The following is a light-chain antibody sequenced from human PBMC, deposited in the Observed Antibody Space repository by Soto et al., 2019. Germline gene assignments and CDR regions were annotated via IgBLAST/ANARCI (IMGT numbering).Light chain of an antibody. J-gene: IGKJ1*01. CDR1: QSVSSN. V-gene: IGKV3-15*01. CDR2: GAS. CDR3: QQYNNWPPWT. Sequence: EIVMTQSPATLSVSPGERATLSRRASQSVSSNLAWYQQKPGQAPRLLIYGASTRATGIPARFSGGGSGTEFTLTISSLQSEDFAVYYCQQYNNWPPWTFGQGTKVEIK.